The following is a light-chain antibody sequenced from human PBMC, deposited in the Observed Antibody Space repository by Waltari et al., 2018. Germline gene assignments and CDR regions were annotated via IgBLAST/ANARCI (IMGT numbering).Light chain of an antibody. V-gene: IGLV8-61*01. CDR2: STN. CDR1: SGSVYSSYY. J-gene: IGLJ3*02. Sequence: QTVVTQEPSFSVSPGGTVTLTCGLTSGSVYSSYYPSWYQQTPGQAPRPLTYSTNTRSSGVPDLFSGSILGNKAALTITGAQAYDESDYYCVLYMGGGILFGGGTKLTVL. CDR3: VLYMGGGIL.